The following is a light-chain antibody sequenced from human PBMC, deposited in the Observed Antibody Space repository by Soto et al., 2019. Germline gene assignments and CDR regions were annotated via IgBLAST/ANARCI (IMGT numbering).Light chain of an antibody. CDR3: CSSAPESTSV. CDR1: SSDVGAYNS. Sequence: QSALAQPASVSGSPGQSITISCTGPSSDVGAYNSVSWYQQHPHRAPQVIIYKGTQRPSGVSNRFSGSTSGNAASLTISALQTDDEADYFCCSSAPESTSVSGTGTKVTVL. CDR2: KGT. V-gene: IGLV2-23*01. J-gene: IGLJ1*01.